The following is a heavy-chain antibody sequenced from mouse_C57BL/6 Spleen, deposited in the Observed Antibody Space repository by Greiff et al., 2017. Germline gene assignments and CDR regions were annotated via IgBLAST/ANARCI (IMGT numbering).Heavy chain of an antibody. Sequence: EVKLMESGGGLVKPGGSLKLSCAASGFTFSDYGMHWVRQAPEKGLEWVAYISSGSSTIYYADTVKGRFTISRDNAKNTLFLQMTSLRSEDTAMYYCARGLITTVVAPFAYWGQGTLVTVSA. D-gene: IGHD1-1*01. CDR3: ARGLITTVVAPFAY. CDR1: GFTFSDYG. CDR2: ISSGSSTI. V-gene: IGHV5-17*01. J-gene: IGHJ3*01.